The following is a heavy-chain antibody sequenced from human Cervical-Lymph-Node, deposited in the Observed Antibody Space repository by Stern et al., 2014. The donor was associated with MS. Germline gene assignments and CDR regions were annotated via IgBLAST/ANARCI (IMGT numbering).Heavy chain of an antibody. D-gene: IGHD3-22*01. J-gene: IGHJ5*02. CDR1: GFTFTSSA. Sequence: QLVQSGPEVKKPGTSVKVSCKASGFTFTSSAVQWVRQARGKRLEWIGWIVVGSGNTNYAHKFKVRVTTSMVTSTRTDYMELSSLRSEDTAVYYCAARANCYDSPGDWFDPWGQGTLVTVSS. CDR3: AARANCYDSPGDWFDP. V-gene: IGHV1-58*01. CDR2: IVVGSGNT.